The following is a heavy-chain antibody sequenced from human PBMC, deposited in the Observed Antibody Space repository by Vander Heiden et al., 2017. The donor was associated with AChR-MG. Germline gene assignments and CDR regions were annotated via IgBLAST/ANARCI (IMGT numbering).Heavy chain of an antibody. Sequence: QAQLQPWGAGLLKPSETLSLTCAVYGGSFSGYYWGWIRQPPGKGLEWIGEINHSGSTNSHPSLKSRVTISVDTSKNQFSRKLSSVTAADTAVYYCARGRDYGSSGFLSFAFDIWGQGTMATVSS. D-gene: IGHD3-22*01. V-gene: IGHV4-34*01. J-gene: IGHJ3*02. CDR2: INHSGST. CDR1: GGSFSGYY. CDR3: ARGRDYGSSGFLSFAFDI.